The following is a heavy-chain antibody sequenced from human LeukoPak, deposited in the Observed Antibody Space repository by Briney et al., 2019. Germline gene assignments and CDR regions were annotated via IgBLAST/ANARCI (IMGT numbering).Heavy chain of an antibody. CDR1: GYTFTGYY. Sequence: GASVKVSCKASGYTFTGYYMHWVRQAPGQGLEWMGWINPSGGSTSYAQKFQGRVTMTRDMPTSTDYMELSSLRSEDTAVYYCARDNSVEDTAWWFDPWGQGTLVTVSS. J-gene: IGHJ5*02. D-gene: IGHD4-23*01. V-gene: IGHV1-46*01. CDR3: ARDNSVEDTAWWFDP. CDR2: INPSGGST.